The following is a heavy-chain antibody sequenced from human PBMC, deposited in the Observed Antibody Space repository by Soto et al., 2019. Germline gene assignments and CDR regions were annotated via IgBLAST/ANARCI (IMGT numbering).Heavy chain of an antibody. J-gene: IGHJ6*02. V-gene: IGHV1-69*01. CDR1: GGTFSSYA. CDR2: IIPIFGTA. CDR3: ARDRADAGDYYYYYGMAV. Sequence: QVQLVQSGAEVKKPGSSVKVSCKASGGTFSSYAISWVRQAPGQGLEWMGGIIPIFGTANYAQKFQGRVTITADDSTRTADVELRSLRSEDTAVYYCARDRADAGDYYYYYGMAVWGQGTTVTFSS. D-gene: IGHD4-17*01.